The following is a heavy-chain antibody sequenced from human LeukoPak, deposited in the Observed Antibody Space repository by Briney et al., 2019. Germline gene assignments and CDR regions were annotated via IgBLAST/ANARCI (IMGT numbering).Heavy chain of an antibody. Sequence: PGGSLRLSCAASGFTFGSFSMTWVRQAPGKGLEWVSTISSSGTHIYYADSVKGRFTISRDNAKISLYLLMNSLRAEDTAVYYCARDPGRSGGSCYSDYWGQGTLVTVSS. CDR2: ISSSGTHI. CDR1: GFTFGSFS. CDR3: ARDPGRSGGSCYSDY. J-gene: IGHJ4*02. D-gene: IGHD2-15*01. V-gene: IGHV3-21*01.